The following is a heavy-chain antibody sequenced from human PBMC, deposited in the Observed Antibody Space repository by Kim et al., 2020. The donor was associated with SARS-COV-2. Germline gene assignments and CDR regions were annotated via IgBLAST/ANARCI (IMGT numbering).Heavy chain of an antibody. J-gene: IGHJ6*02. CDR3: ARGGIAVHYYYYGMDV. CDR2: INHSGST. V-gene: IGHV4-34*01. Sequence: SETLSLTCAVYGGSFSGYYWSWIRQPPGKGLEWIGEINHSGSTNYNPSLKSRVTISVDTSKNQFSLKLSSVTAADTAVYYCARGGIAVHYYYYGMDVWGQGTTVTVSS. CDR1: GGSFSGYY. D-gene: IGHD6-13*01.